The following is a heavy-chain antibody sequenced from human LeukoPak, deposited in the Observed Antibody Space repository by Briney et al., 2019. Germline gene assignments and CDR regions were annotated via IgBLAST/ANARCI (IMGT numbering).Heavy chain of an antibody. CDR3: ARYTPGGNDAFDI. Sequence: SETLSLTCTVSGDSISSYYWSWIRQPPGKGLEYIGYIHYNGNTNYSPSLKSRVTISVDTSRNQFSLKLSSVTAADTAVYYCARYTPGGNDAFDIWGQGTMVTVSS. V-gene: IGHV4-59*08. CDR2: IHYNGNT. J-gene: IGHJ3*02. D-gene: IGHD4-23*01. CDR1: GDSISSYY.